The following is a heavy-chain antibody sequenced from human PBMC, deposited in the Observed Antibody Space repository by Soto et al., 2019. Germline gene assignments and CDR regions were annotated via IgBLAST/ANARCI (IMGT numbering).Heavy chain of an antibody. J-gene: IGHJ6*02. D-gene: IGHD3-3*01. CDR3: ARALRFLEWSPYYCYGMDV. Sequence: SETLSLTCTVSGGSLSSYYWTWIRQPPGKGLEWIGYVYYSGNANYNPSLKSRVTISVDTSKNQFSLKLGSVTAADTAVYYCARALRFLEWSPYYCYGMDVWGQGTTVTVSS. CDR1: GGSLSSYY. V-gene: IGHV4-59*01. CDR2: VYYSGNA.